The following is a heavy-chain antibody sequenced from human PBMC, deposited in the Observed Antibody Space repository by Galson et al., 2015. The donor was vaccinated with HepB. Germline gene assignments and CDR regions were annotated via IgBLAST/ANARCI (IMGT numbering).Heavy chain of an antibody. D-gene: IGHD3-3*01. Sequence: SLRLSCAASGFIFSSYNMNWVRQAPGKGLEWVSFISSSSHYIYYADSVKGRFTISRDNAKNSLYLQMNSLRAEDTAVYYCARDSRARDFWGGYDWFDPWGQGTLVTVSS. V-gene: IGHV3-21*01. CDR3: ARDSRARDFWGGYDWFDP. CDR2: ISSSSHYI. J-gene: IGHJ5*02. CDR1: GFIFSSYN.